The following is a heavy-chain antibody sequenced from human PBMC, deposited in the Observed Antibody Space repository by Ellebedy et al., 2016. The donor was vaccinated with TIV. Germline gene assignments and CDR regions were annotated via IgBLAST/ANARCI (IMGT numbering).Heavy chain of an antibody. D-gene: IGHD5-24*01. V-gene: IGHV3-13*01. Sequence: GESLKISCAASGFTFSSYAMSWVRQATGKGLEWVSGITSAGDTYYLGSVKGRFIISRDSAKNSLYLQMNSLRAEDTAVYYCARATSGFDYWGQGALATVSS. CDR1: GFTFSSYA. CDR3: ARATSGFDY. J-gene: IGHJ4*02. CDR2: ITSAGDT.